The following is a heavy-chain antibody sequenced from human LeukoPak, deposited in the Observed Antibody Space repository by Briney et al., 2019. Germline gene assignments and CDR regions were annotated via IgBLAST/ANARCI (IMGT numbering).Heavy chain of an antibody. Sequence: PGGSLRLSCAASGFTVSNNYMNWVRQAPGKGLEWVSVIYGDGSTYYADSVKGRFTISRDHSKNTLYLQMNSLRAEDTAVYSCARERYFDWRSHYFDSWGQGTLVTVSS. V-gene: IGHV3-53*01. J-gene: IGHJ4*02. CDR3: ARERYFDWRSHYFDS. CDR1: GFTVSNNY. CDR2: IYGDGST. D-gene: IGHD3-9*01.